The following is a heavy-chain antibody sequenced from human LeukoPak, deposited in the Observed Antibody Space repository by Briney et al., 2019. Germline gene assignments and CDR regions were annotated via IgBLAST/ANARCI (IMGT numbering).Heavy chain of an antibody. CDR3: AKGHYGDYPSYFDY. CDR2: IIPILGIA. V-gene: IGHV1-69*04. Sequence: SVKVSCKASGGTFSSYAISWVRQAPGQGLEWMGRIIPILGIANYAQKFQGRVTITADKSTSTAYMELSSLRSEDKAVYYCAKGHYGDYPSYFDYWGQGTLVTVSS. J-gene: IGHJ4*02. D-gene: IGHD4-17*01. CDR1: GGTFSSYA.